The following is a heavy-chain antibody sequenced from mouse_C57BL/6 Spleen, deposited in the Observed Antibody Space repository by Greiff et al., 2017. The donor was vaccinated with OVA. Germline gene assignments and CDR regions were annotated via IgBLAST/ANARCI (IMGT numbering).Heavy chain of an antibody. Sequence: QVQLKQSGPGLVQPSQSLSITCTVSGFSLTSYGVHWVRQSPGKGLEWLGVIWRGGSTDYNAAFMSRLSITKDNSKSQVFFKMNSLQADDTAIYYCAKSLYDYDVYYYAMDYWGQGTSVTVSS. CDR1: GFSLTSYG. V-gene: IGHV2-5*01. J-gene: IGHJ4*01. D-gene: IGHD2-4*01. CDR2: IWRGGST. CDR3: AKSLYDYDVYYYAMDY.